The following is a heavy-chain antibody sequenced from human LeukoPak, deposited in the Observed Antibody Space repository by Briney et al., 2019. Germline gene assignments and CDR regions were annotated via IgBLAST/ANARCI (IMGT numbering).Heavy chain of an antibody. CDR3: ARGGLRYYFDY. D-gene: IGHD5/OR15-5a*01. V-gene: IGHV3-74*01. CDR1: GFTFSSYW. J-gene: IGHJ4*02. CDR2: INTDGSST. Sequence: PGGSLRLSCAASGFTFSSYWMHWVRQAPGEGLVWVSRINTDGSSTSYADSVKGRFTVSRDNAKNTLSLQMNSLRAEDTAVYYYARGGLRYYFDYWGQGTLVTVSS.